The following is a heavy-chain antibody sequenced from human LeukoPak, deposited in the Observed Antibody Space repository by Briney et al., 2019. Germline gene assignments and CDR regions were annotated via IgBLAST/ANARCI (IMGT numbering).Heavy chain of an antibody. Sequence: GGSLRLSCAASGFTVSSNYMSWVRQAPGKGLEWVSVIYSGGSTYYADSVKGRFTISRDNSKNTLYLQMNSLRAEDTAVYYCARGRFNYDSTGYSSFYYWGQGILVTVSS. CDR1: GFTVSSNY. D-gene: IGHD3-22*01. CDR3: ARGRFNYDSTGYSSFYY. V-gene: IGHV3-53*01. J-gene: IGHJ4*02. CDR2: IYSGGST.